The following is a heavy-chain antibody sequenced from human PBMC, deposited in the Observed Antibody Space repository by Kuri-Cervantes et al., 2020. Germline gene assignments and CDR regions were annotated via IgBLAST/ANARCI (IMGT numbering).Heavy chain of an antibody. D-gene: IGHD2-2*01. CDR3: AKDMRLRRANWFDP. CDR2: ISYDGSNK. CDR1: GFTFSSCA. J-gene: IGHJ5*02. Sequence: GESLKISCAASGFTFSSCAMHWVRQAPGKGLVWVAVISYDGSNKYYADSVKGRFTISRDNSKNTLYLQMNSLRAEDTAVYYCAKDMRLRRANWFDPWGQGSLVTVSS. V-gene: IGHV3-30*01.